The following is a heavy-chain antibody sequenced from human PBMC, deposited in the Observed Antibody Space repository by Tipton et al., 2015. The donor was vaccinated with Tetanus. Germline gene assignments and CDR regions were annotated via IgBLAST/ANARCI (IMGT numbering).Heavy chain of an antibody. CDR1: GGTFSSYA. J-gene: IGHJ6*02. Sequence: QMQLVQSGAEVKKPGSSVKVSCKASGGTFSSYAIGWVRQAPGQGLEWMGGIIPIFGTANYAQKFQGRVTITADESTSPAYMELSSLRSEDTAVYYCARTPYYYDSSGYSHYYGMDVWGQGTTVTVSS. D-gene: IGHD3-22*01. CDR3: ARTPYYYDSSGYSHYYGMDV. V-gene: IGHV1-69*01. CDR2: IIPIFGTA.